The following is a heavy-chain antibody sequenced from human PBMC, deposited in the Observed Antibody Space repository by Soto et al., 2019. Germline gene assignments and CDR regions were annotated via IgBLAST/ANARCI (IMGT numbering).Heavy chain of an antibody. Sequence: EVQLVESGGGLIQPGGSLRLSCAASGFIVTNNYMSWVRQAPGKGLEWVSGIYSGGNTYYGDSVKGRFTISRDSSKNTLYLQMNILRAEDTAVYYCARNLALDYGLDVWGQGTTVIVSS. CDR3: ARNLALDYGLDV. CDR1: GFIVTNNY. J-gene: IGHJ6*02. V-gene: IGHV3-53*01. CDR2: IYSGGNT.